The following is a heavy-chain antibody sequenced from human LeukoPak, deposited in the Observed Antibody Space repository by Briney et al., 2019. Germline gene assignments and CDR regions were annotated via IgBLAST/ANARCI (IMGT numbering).Heavy chain of an antibody. V-gene: IGHV3-21*01. J-gene: IGHJ4*02. Sequence: TTGGSVRLSCAASGFTFSSYSMNWVRQAPGKGLEWVSSISSSSSYIYYADSVKGRLTISRDNAKNSLYLQMNSLRAEDTAVYYCASPYSSRWYELCYWGQGTLVTVSS. CDR3: ASPYSSRWYELCY. D-gene: IGHD6-13*01. CDR1: GFTFSSYS. CDR2: ISSSSSYI.